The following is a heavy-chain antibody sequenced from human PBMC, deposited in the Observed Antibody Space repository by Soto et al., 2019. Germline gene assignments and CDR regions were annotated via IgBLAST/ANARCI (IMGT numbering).Heavy chain of an antibody. CDR1: GFTFDAYA. D-gene: IGHD6-19*01. J-gene: IGHJ4*02. CDR2: IGWNSGSV. CDR3: AKNHVADTDFYFER. V-gene: IGHV3-9*01. Sequence: GGSLRLSCAASGFTFDAYAMHWVRQAPGKGLEWVAGIGWNSGSVGYADSVKGRFTISRDNAKNSLYLQMNSLRAEDTALYFCAKNHVADTDFYFERWGQGTLVTVSS.